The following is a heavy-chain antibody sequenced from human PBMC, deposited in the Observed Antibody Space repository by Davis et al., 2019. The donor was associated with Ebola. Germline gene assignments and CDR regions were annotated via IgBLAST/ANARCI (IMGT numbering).Heavy chain of an antibody. CDR3: ARDSPDILTGQHRYYFDY. Sequence: PGGSLRLSCAGSRFAFATYDMNWVRQAPGKGLEWVSGLSSSGAATYYADSVKGRFTISRDNAKNSLYLQMNSLRAEDTAVYYCARDSPDILTGQHRYYFDYWGQGTLVTVSS. J-gene: IGHJ4*02. D-gene: IGHD3-9*01. V-gene: IGHV3-21*01. CDR1: RFAFATYD. CDR2: LSSSGAAT.